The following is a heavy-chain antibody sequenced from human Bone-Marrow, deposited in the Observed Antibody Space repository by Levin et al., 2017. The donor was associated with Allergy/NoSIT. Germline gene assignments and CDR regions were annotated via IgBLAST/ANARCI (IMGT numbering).Heavy chain of an antibody. J-gene: IGHJ4*02. D-gene: IGHD3-3*01. Sequence: GGSLRLSCAASGFTFSTHAMHWVRQAPGKGLEWVAIISHDGTKRYYADSVKGRFTVSRDNSKDTLYLQMSSLRADDTAVYYCTRGLRFLEWLLWLDWGQGTLVTVSS. CDR1: GFTFSTHA. V-gene: IGHV3-30*04. CDR3: TRGLRFLEWLLWLD. CDR2: ISHDGTKR.